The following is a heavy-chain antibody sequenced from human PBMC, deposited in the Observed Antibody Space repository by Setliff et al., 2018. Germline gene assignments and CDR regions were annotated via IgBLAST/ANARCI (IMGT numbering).Heavy chain of an antibody. D-gene: IGHD6-25*01. CDR2: IYSGGTT. J-gene: IGHJ2*01. CDR1: GFTVSINY. Sequence: PGGSLRLSCAASGFTVSINYMSLVRQAPGKGLEWISVIYSGGTTYYADSVKVRFTISRDNSKNTLDLQMNSLRVEDTAVYYCARELRSGHWYFDLWGRGTLVTVSS. V-gene: IGHV3-53*01. CDR3: ARELRSGHWYFDL.